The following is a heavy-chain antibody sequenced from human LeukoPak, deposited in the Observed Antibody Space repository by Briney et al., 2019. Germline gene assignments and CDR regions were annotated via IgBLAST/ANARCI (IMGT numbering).Heavy chain of an antibody. CDR1: GFTFSDFY. D-gene: IGHD2-15*01. CDR2: IRGGGSIT. J-gene: IGHJ6*03. CDR3: ARHGRPVLNYYYYMDV. Sequence: GGSLTLSCAAAGFTFSDFYMSWIRQAPGKGLEWVSYIRGGGSITHYADFVKGRFTISRDNAKNTLYLQMNSLRAEDTAVYYCARHGRPVLNYYYYMDVWGKGTTVTVSS. V-gene: IGHV3-11*01.